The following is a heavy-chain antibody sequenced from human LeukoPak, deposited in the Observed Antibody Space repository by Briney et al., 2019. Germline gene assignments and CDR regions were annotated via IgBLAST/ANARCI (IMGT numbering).Heavy chain of an antibody. CDR1: GGSIRSYY. CDR3: ARDIVYDSRGYWTD. V-gene: IGHV4-59*01. J-gene: IGHJ4*02. CDR2: IYHSGIT. Sequence: PSETLSLTCTVSGGSIRSYYWSWIRQPPGKGLEWIGYIYHSGITNSNPSLKSRVTISVDTSKNQFSLKLSSVTAADTAVYYCARDIVYDSRGYWTDWGQGTLVTVSS. D-gene: IGHD3-22*01.